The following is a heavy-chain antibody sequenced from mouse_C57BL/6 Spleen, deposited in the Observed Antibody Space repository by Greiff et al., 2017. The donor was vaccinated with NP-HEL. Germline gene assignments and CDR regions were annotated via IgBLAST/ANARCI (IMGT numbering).Heavy chain of an antibody. CDR3: GRKGLDEGCAY. CDR2: IDPSDSYT. Sequence: QVQLQQPGAELVKPGASVKLSCKASGYTFTSYWMQWVKQRPGQGLEWIGEIDPSDSYTNYNQKFKGKATLTVDTSSSTAYMQLSSLSSEDSAVYSGGRKGLDEGCAYWGQGTLVTVSA. D-gene: IGHD3-1*01. V-gene: IGHV1-50*01. CDR1: GYTFTSYW. J-gene: IGHJ3*01.